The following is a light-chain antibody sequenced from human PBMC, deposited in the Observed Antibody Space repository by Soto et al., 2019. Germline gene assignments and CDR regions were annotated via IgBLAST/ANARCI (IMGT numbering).Light chain of an antibody. J-gene: IGLJ1*01. CDR3: TLYTSSTFYV. Sequence: QSALTQPPSVSGSPGQSVTISCTGTSSDVGYYNRVSWYQQPPGSAPKLLIYEVSNRPSGVPDRFSGSKSGNTASLTISGLQAEDEADYYCTLYTSSTFYVFGTGTKVTDL. CDR1: SSDVGYYNR. CDR2: EVS. V-gene: IGLV2-18*01.